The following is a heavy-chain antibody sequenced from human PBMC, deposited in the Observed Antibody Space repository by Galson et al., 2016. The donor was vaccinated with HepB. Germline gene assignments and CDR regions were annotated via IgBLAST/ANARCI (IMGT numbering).Heavy chain of an antibody. CDR2: IYYSGRT. Sequence: TLSLTCSVSGGSISSGGYSWSWIRQHPGKGLECIGYIYYSGRTYYNPSLKSRVTISVDTSKNQFSLIVSSVTAADTAVYYCARLRGYGHIPGDYWGQGTLVTVSS. V-gene: IGHV4-31*03. CDR1: GGSISSGGYS. J-gene: IGHJ4*02. CDR3: ARLRGYGHIPGDY. D-gene: IGHD5-18*01.